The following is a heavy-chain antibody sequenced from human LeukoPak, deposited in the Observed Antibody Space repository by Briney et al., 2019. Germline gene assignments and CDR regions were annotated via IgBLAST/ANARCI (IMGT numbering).Heavy chain of an antibody. CDR1: GGSISSYY. J-gene: IGHJ5*02. CDR3: ERGSITMVRGRSKNWFDP. D-gene: IGHD3-10*01. V-gene: IGHV4-59*01. CDR2: IYYSGST. Sequence: SETLSLTCTVSGGSISSYYWSWIRQPPGKGLEWIGYIYYSGSTNYNPSLKSRVTISVDTSKNQFSLKLSSVTAADTAVYYCERGSITMVRGRSKNWFDPWGQGTLVTVSS.